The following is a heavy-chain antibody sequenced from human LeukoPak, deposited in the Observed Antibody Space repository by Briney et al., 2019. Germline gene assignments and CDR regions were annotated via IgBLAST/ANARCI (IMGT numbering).Heavy chain of an antibody. Sequence: PGGSLRLSCAASGFTFSSYSMNWVRQAPGKGPEWVSYISGSSSTIYYADSVKGRFTISRDNAKNSLYLQMNSLRTEDTAMYYCAKDMGYTFGHAFDYWGQGTLVTVSS. V-gene: IGHV3-48*01. CDR2: ISGSSSTI. CDR3: AKDMGYTFGHAFDY. CDR1: GFTFSSYS. D-gene: IGHD5-18*01. J-gene: IGHJ4*02.